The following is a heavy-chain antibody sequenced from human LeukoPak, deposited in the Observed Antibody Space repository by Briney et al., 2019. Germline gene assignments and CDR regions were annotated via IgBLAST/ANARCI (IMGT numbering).Heavy chain of an antibody. CDR1: GYTFTGYY. Sequence: ASVKGSCKASGYTFTGYYMHWVRQAPGQGLEWMGWINPNSGGTNHAQKFQGRVTMTRDTSISTAYMELSRLRSDDTAVYYCARGVAAAGSPGYWGQGTLVTVSS. CDR2: INPNSGGT. J-gene: IGHJ4*02. D-gene: IGHD6-13*01. V-gene: IGHV1-2*02. CDR3: ARGVAAAGSPGY.